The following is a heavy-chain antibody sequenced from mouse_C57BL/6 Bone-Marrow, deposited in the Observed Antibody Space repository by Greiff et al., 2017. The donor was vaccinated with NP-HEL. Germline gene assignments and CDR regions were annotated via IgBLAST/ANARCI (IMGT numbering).Heavy chain of an antibody. J-gene: IGHJ1*03. Sequence: VQLQQSGAELVRPGASVKLSCTASGFNIKDDYMHWVKQRPEPGLEWIGWIDPENGDTEYASKFQGKATITADTSSNTAYLQLSSLTSEDTAVYYCTYYGSDWYFDVWGTGTTVTVSS. CDR1: GFNIKDDY. CDR2: IDPENGDT. CDR3: TYYGSDWYFDV. V-gene: IGHV14-4*01. D-gene: IGHD1-1*01.